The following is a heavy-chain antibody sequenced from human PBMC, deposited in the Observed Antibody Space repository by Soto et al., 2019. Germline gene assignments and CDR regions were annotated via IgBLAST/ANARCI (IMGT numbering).Heavy chain of an antibody. CDR3: ARASGDFEGHFFDH. CDR2: IIPIFGTT. J-gene: IGHJ4*02. D-gene: IGHD4-17*01. Sequence: QVQLVQSGAEVKKPGSSVKVSCKASGDTFSSYTISWVRLAPGQGLECMVGIIPIFGTTYYAQKFQGRVTITADESTSTAYMELTSLRSEDMAVYYCARASGDFEGHFFDHWGQGTLITVAS. CDR1: GDTFSSYT. V-gene: IGHV1-69*12.